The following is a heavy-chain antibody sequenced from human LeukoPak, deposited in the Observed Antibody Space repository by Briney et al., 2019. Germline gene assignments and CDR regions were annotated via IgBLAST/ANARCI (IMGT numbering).Heavy chain of an antibody. D-gene: IGHD3-22*01. CDR2: ISVRSNYI. J-gene: IGHJ4*02. CDR1: GYTFSSYS. Sequence: GGSLRLSCLASGYTFSSYSINWVRQAPGKGLEWVSSISVRSNYIYYADSVRGRFRISRDDARDSLYLQMNSQRAEDTAVYYCVRLRRNSDTSGFYYYYDFWGQGTLVTVSS. V-gene: IGHV3-21*01. CDR3: VRLRRNSDTSGFYYYYDF.